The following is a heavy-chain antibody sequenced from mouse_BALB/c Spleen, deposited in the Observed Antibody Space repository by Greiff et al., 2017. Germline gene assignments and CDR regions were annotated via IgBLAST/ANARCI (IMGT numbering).Heavy chain of an antibody. CDR2: ISSGSSTI. CDR3: ARDYGYGAMDY. CDR1: GFTFSSFG. V-gene: IGHV5-17*02. D-gene: IGHD1-2*01. Sequence: EVKLVESGGGLVQRGGSRKLSCAASGFTFSSFGMHWVRQAPEKGLEWVAYISSGSSTIYYADTVKGRFTISRDNPKNTLFLQMTSLRSEDTAMYYCARDYGYGAMDYWGQGTSVTVSS. J-gene: IGHJ4*01.